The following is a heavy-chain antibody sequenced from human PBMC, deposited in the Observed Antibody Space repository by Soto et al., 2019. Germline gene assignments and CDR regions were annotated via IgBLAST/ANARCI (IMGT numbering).Heavy chain of an antibody. CDR3: ARDGSSWSKGSYYGMDV. J-gene: IGHJ6*02. CDR1: GFTFSSYS. D-gene: IGHD6-13*01. Sequence: GGSLRLSCAASGFTFSSYSMNWVRQAPGKGLEWVSYISSSSSTIYYADSVKGRFTISRDNAKNSLYLQMNSLRDEDTAVYYCARDGSSWSKGSYYGMDVWGQGTTVTVSS. V-gene: IGHV3-48*02. CDR2: ISSSSSTI.